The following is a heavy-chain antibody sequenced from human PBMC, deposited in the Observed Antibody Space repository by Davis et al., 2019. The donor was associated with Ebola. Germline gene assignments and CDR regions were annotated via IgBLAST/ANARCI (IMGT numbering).Heavy chain of an antibody. CDR3: ARAPGYCSGGSCYLYYYYGMDV. CDR2: IYHSGST. V-gene: IGHV4-4*02. D-gene: IGHD2-15*01. J-gene: IGHJ6*02. Sequence: GSLRLSCAVSGGSISSSNWWSWVRQPPGKGLEWIGEIYHSGSTNYNPSLKSRVTISVDKSKNQFSLKLSSVTAADTAVYYCARAPGYCSGGSCYLYYYYGMDVWGQGTTVTVSS. CDR1: GGSISSSNW.